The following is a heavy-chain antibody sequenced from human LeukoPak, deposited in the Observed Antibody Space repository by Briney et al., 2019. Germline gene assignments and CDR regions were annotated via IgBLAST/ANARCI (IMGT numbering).Heavy chain of an antibody. CDR1: GGSISSYY. J-gene: IGHJ5*02. V-gene: IGHV4-59*12. CDR2: IYYSGST. D-gene: IGHD4-11*01. CDR3: ARLTLQYNWFDP. Sequence: SETLSPTCTVSGGSISSYYWSWIRQPPGKGLEWIGYIYYSGSTNYNPSLKSRVTISVDTSKNQFSLKLSSVTAADTAVYYCARLTLQYNWFDPWGQGTLVTVSS.